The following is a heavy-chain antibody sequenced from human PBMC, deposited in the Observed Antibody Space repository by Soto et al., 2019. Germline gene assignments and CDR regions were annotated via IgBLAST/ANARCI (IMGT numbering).Heavy chain of an antibody. J-gene: IGHJ5*02. CDR2: ISSYNGNT. CDR1: GYTFTSYG. Sequence: ASVKVSCKASGYTFTSYGISWVRQAPGQGLEWMGWISSYNGNTNYAQKVQGRVTMTTDPYKSTTYMELRILRSDDTAVYYCARGPRYCSTTSCFSGVTWFDPWGQ. CDR3: ARGPRYCSTTSCFSGVTWFDP. V-gene: IGHV1-18*04. D-gene: IGHD2-2*01.